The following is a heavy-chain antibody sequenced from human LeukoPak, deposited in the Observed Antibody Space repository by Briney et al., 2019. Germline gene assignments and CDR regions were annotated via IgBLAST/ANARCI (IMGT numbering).Heavy chain of an antibody. V-gene: IGHV3-53*01. J-gene: IGHJ4*02. CDR3: ARLWGDATIFDL. Sequence: GGSLRLSCAASGFTVSSNYMSWVRQAPGKGLEWVSVIYSGGSTYYADSVKGRFTISRDNAENSLYLQTNSLRAEDTAIYYCARLWGDATIFDLWGQGTLVTVSS. CDR2: IYSGGST. D-gene: IGHD5-12*01. CDR1: GFTVSSNY.